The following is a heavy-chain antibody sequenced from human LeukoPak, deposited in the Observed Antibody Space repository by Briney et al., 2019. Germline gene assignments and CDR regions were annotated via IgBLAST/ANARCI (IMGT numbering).Heavy chain of an antibody. V-gene: IGHV4-61*02. CDR1: GGSISSGSYY. CDR2: IYTSGST. J-gene: IGHJ6*03. Sequence: PSETLSLTCTVSGGSISSGSYYWSWIRQPAGKGLEWIGRIYTSGSTNYNPSLKSRVTISVDTSKNQFSLKLSSVTAADTAAYYCARDYFSYSYGLNYYMDVWGKGTTVTVSS. D-gene: IGHD5-18*01. CDR3: ARDYFSYSYGLNYYMDV.